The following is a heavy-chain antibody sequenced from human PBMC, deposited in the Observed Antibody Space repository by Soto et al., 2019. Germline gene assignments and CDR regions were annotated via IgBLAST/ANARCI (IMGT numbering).Heavy chain of an antibody. Sequence: GGSLRLSCAASGFTFSDYYMSWIRQAPGKGLEWVSYISSSSSYTNYADSVKGRFTISRDNAKNSLYLQMNSLRAEDTAVYYCARDGRYYDSSGYYEQFDYWGQGTLVTVS. V-gene: IGHV3-11*06. CDR2: ISSSSSYT. CDR1: GFTFSDYY. D-gene: IGHD3-22*01. J-gene: IGHJ4*02. CDR3: ARDGRYYDSSGYYEQFDY.